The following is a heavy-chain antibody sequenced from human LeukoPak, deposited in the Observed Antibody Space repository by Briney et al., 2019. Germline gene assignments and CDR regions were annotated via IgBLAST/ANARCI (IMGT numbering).Heavy chain of an antibody. D-gene: IGHD6-13*01. CDR3: ASSLGIAAAPPDY. CDR2: INHSGST. Sequence: PSETLSLTCAVYGGSFSGYYWSRIRQPPGKGLEWIGEINHSGSTNYNPSLKSRVTISVDTSKNQFSLKLSSVTAADTAVYYCASSLGIAAAPPDYWGQGTLVTVSS. V-gene: IGHV4-34*01. CDR1: GGSFSGYY. J-gene: IGHJ4*02.